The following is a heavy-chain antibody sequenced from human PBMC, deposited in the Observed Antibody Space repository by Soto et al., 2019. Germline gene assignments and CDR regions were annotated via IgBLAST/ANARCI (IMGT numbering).Heavy chain of an antibody. Sequence: HLQLQESGSGLVKPSQTLSLTCAVSGGSISSGGYSWSWIRQPPGKGLEWIGYIYHSGSTYYNPSLKGRVTISVDRSQNQFSLKLSSVAAADTAVYYCARVPDVWGQGTTVTVSS. CDR2: IYHSGST. V-gene: IGHV4-30-2*01. CDR3: ARVPDV. J-gene: IGHJ6*02. CDR1: GGSISSGGYS.